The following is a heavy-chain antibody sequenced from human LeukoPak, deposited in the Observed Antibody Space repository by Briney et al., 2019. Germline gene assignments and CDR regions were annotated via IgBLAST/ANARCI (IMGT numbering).Heavy chain of an antibody. Sequence: GGSLRLSCAASGFTVNSNYMSWVRQAPGKGLEWVSVVYSGDRTYYADSVKGRFTISRDDSTNTLYLLMSSLRAEDTAVYYCARGYLIDYWGQGTLVTVSS. J-gene: IGHJ4*02. V-gene: IGHV3-66*01. D-gene: IGHD1-26*01. CDR3: ARGYLIDY. CDR2: VYSGDRT. CDR1: GFTVNSNY.